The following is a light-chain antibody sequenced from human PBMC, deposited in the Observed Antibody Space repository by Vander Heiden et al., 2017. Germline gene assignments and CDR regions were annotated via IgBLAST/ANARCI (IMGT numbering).Light chain of an antibody. V-gene: IGKV4-1*01. CDR1: QSVLYSPNNKTY. Sequence: DIVMTQSPDSLAVSLGERATINCKSSQSVLYSPNNKTYLAWYQQKPGQPPKLLIYWVSTRESGVPDRFSGSGSGTDFTLTISSLQAEDVAVYYCLQDDGAPRTFGQGTKVEIK. J-gene: IGKJ1*01. CDR3: LQDDGAPRT. CDR2: WVS.